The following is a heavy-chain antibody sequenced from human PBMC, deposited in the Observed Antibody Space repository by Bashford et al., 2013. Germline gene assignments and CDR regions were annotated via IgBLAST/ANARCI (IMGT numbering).Heavy chain of an antibody. J-gene: IGHJ4*02. Sequence: VRQAPGKGLEWVAVISYDGSNKYYADSVKGRFTISRDNAQNSMYLEMHSLRAEDTAVYYCARDQRDCSSTTCYSSEGPKYYFDYWGQGILVTVSS. CDR3: ARDQRDCSSTTCYSSEGPKYYFDY. V-gene: IGHV3-30*07. D-gene: IGHD2-2*01. CDR2: ISYDGSNK.